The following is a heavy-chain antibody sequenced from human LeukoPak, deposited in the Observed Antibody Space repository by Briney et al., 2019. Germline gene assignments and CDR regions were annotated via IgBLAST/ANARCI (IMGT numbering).Heavy chain of an antibody. Sequence: GRSLRLSCAASGFTFSSYAMHWVRQAPGKGLEWVAVISYDGSNKYYADSVKGRFTISSDNSKNTLYLQMNSLRAEDTAVYYCAGGEWLVYWGQGTLVTVSS. CDR3: AGGEWLVY. CDR1: GFTFSSYA. J-gene: IGHJ4*02. CDR2: ISYDGSNK. V-gene: IGHV3-30-3*01. D-gene: IGHD6-19*01.